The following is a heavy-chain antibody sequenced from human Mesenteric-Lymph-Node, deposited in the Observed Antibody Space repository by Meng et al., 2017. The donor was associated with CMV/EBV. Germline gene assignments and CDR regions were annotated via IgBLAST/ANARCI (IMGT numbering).Heavy chain of an antibody. CDR1: GFTLDDYA. CDR3: AKSLIVGATNWFDP. CDR2: ISWNSGSI. J-gene: IGHJ5*02. D-gene: IGHD1-26*01. V-gene: IGHV3-9*01. Sequence: LSLTCAASGFTLDDYAMHWVRQAPGKGLEWVSGISWNSGSIGYADSVKGRFTISRDNSKNTLYLQMNSLRAEDTAVYYCAKSLIVGATNWFDPWGQGTLVTVSS.